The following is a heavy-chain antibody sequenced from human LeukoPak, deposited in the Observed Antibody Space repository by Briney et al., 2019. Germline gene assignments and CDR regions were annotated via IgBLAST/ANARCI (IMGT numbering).Heavy chain of an antibody. CDR1: GYSISRGYY. CDR2: IFHSGST. J-gene: IGHJ6*04. D-gene: IGHD3-10*01. V-gene: IGHV4-38-2*01. CDR3: ARASGSYGSGSYYYYGMDV. Sequence: SDTLSLTCAVSGYSISRGYYWGWIRQPPGNGLEWIGSIFHSGSTYYNPSLKSRVNMSVDTSKNQISLKLSSVTAADTAVYYCARASGSYGSGSYYYYGMDVWGKGTTVTVSS.